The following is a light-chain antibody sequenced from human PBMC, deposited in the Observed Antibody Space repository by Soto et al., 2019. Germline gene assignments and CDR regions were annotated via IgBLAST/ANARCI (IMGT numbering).Light chain of an antibody. CDR3: QSYDSSLSAL. J-gene: IGLJ1*01. CDR1: SSNIGAGYD. V-gene: IGLV1-40*01. CDR2: ANI. Sequence: QPVLTQPPSVSGAPGQRVTISCTGSSSNIGAGYDVHWYQQLPGTAPKLLIYANINRPSGVPDRFSGSKSRTSASLAITGLQAEDEADYYCQSYDSSLSALFGTGTKLTVL.